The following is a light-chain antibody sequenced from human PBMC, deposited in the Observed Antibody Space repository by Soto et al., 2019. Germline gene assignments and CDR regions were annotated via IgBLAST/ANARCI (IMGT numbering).Light chain of an antibody. V-gene: IGKV1-9*01. Sequence: DIQLTQSPSFLSASVGDRVTITCRASQGISSYLAWYQQRPGKAPKLLIYAASTLQSGVPSRFSGSGSGTELTLTISSLQPEDFATYCCRQLNSYPRTFGGGTKVEIK. CDR3: RQLNSYPRT. J-gene: IGKJ4*01. CDR2: AAS. CDR1: QGISSY.